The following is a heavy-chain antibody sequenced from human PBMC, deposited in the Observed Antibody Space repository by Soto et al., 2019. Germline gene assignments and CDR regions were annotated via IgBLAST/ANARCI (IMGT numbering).Heavy chain of an antibody. CDR1: GYSISTNNYY. CDR2: ISYIGDT. CDR3: ATVGGSYLAIPSGY. Sequence: QLQLQESGPGLVKPSETLSLTCTVSGYSISTNNYYWGWIRQPPGKGLEWIGSISYIGDTYYNPSLRGLVTISVDTSKNQFSLRLSSVTAADTAVYYCATVGGSYLAIPSGYWGQGTLVTVSS. J-gene: IGHJ4*02. D-gene: IGHD1-26*01. V-gene: IGHV4-39*01.